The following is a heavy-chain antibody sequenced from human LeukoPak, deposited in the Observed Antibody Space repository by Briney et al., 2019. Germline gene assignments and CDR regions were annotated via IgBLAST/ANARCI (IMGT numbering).Heavy chain of an antibody. D-gene: IGHD6-6*01. CDR2: TTNSGNT. Sequence: SETLSLTCPVSGGSISSYSWSWIRQPPGKGLEWIGCTTNSGNTFYNPSLKSRVTISVDTSKTRFSLRLSSVTAADTAVYFCARHGRPVGTDWYFDLWGRGTLVTVSS. V-gene: IGHV4-59*08. J-gene: IGHJ2*01. CDR3: ARHGRPVGTDWYFDL. CDR1: GGSISSYS.